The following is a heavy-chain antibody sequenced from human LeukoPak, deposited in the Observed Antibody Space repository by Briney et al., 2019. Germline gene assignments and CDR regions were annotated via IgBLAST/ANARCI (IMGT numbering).Heavy chain of an antibody. CDR3: AKPMVRGPEYVYSLDV. CDR2: ISYDGSNK. D-gene: IGHD3-10*01. V-gene: IGHV3-30*18. Sequence: PGGSLRLSCAASGFTFSSYGMHWVRQTPGKGLEWVAVISYDGSNKYYADSVKGRFTISRDNSKNTLYLQMNSLRAEDTAVYYCAKPMVRGPEYVYSLDVWGQGTTVTVYS. J-gene: IGHJ6*02. CDR1: GFTFSSYG.